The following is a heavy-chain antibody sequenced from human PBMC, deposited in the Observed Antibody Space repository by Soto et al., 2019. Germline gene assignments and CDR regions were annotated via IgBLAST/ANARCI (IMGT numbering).Heavy chain of an antibody. J-gene: IGHJ4*02. CDR2: IYYSGST. V-gene: IGHV4-61*01. D-gene: IGHD1-1*01. Sequence: SETLSLTCTVSGGSVSSGSYYWSWIRQPPGKGLEWIGYIYYSGSTNYNPSLKSRVTISVDTSKNQFSLKLSSVTAADTAVYYCARDLGREHHYFDSWGQGTLVTVSS. CDR3: ARDLGREHHYFDS. CDR1: GGSVSSGSYY.